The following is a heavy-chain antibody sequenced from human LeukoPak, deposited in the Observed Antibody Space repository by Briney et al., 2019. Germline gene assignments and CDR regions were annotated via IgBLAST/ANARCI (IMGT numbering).Heavy chain of an antibody. D-gene: IGHD2-21*02. CDR1: GFTVSRNY. CDR2: LYSGGST. CDR3: ARGGASCGGDCLDY. Sequence: GGSLRLSCAASGFTVSRNYMSWVRQAPGKGLEWVSVLYSGGSTNYADSVKGRFTISRDNSKNTLYLQMNSLRAEDTAVYYCARGGASCGGDCLDYWGQGTLVTVSS. V-gene: IGHV3-53*01. J-gene: IGHJ4*02.